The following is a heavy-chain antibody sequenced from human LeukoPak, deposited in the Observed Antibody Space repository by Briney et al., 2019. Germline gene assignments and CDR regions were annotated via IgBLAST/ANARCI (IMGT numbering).Heavy chain of an antibody. CDR3: ASLYCSSTSCSSSWLDP. Sequence: KTSETLSLTCTVSGGSISSYYWSWIRQPPGKGLEWIGYIYYSGSTNYNPSLKSRVTISVDTSKNQFSLKLSSVTAADTAVYYCASLYCSSTSCSSSWLDPWGQGTLVTVSS. J-gene: IGHJ5*02. D-gene: IGHD2-2*01. V-gene: IGHV4-59*01. CDR2: IYYSGST. CDR1: GGSISSYY.